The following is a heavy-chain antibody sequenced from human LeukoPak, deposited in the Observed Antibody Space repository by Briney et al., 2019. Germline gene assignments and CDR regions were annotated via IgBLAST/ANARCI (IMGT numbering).Heavy chain of an antibody. D-gene: IGHD3-22*01. Sequence: GGSLLLSCAASGFTVSSNYMSWVRQAPGKGLEGVSVIYSGGSTYYADSVKGRFTISRDNSKNTLYLQMNSLRAEDTAVYYCARDLLDYYDSSGYYPGGFDYWGQGTLVTVSS. CDR2: IYSGGST. J-gene: IGHJ4*02. CDR3: ARDLLDYYDSSGYYPGGFDY. CDR1: GFTVSSNY. V-gene: IGHV3-53*05.